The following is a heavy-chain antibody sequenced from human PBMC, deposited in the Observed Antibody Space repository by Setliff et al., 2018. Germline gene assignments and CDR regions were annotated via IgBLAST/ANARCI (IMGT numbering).Heavy chain of an antibody. CDR3: ATTTLGRYCSGGNCYFGY. CDR2: ISPSGST. D-gene: IGHD2-15*01. CDR1: GASITSGGFY. V-gene: IGHV4-61*09. Sequence: SETLSLTCSVSGASITSGGFYWTWIRQPAGKGLEWIGHISPSGSTTYNPSVKSRVTISLDTSKNHFSLKLDSVTAADTAVYYCATTTLGRYCSGGNCYFGYWGQGTLVTVSS. J-gene: IGHJ4*02.